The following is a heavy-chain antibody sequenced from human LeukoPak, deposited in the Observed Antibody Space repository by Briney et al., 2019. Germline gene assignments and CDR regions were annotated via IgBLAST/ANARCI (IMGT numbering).Heavy chain of an antibody. J-gene: IGHJ6*03. D-gene: IGHD3-10*01. CDR2: IYSGGST. CDR3: ASGSGSYRTPYYYMDV. V-gene: IGHV3-53*01. Sequence: AGGSLRLSCVASGFTVSSNYMSWVRQAPGKGLEWVSVIYSGGSTCYADSVKGRFTISRDNSKNTLYLQMNSLRAEDTAVYYCASGSGSYRTPYYYMDVWGTGTTVTVSS. CDR1: GFTVSSNY.